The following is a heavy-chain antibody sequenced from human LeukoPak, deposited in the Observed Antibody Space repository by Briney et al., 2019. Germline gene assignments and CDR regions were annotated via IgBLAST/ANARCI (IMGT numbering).Heavy chain of an antibody. CDR1: GFTFSSYA. V-gene: IGHV3-23*01. D-gene: IGHD7-27*01. Sequence: GGSLRLSCAASGFTFSSYAMSWVRQAPGKGLEWVSAISGSGGSTYYADSVKGRITISRDNSKNTLYLQMNSLRAEDTAVYYCAKGSPGLYYYYGMDVWGQGTTVTVSS. CDR3: AKGSPGLYYYYGMDV. J-gene: IGHJ6*02. CDR2: ISGSGGST.